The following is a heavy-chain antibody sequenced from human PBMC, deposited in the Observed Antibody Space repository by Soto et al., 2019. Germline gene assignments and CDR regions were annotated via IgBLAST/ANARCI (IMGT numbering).Heavy chain of an antibody. CDR2: IFWDDDK. J-gene: IGHJ5*02. CDR1: GFSLSTSDVG. D-gene: IGHD6-13*01. Sequence: QITLKESGPTLVKPTQTLTLTCTFSGFSLSTSDVGVGWIRQPPGKSLEWLAVIFWDDDKRYSPSLKNRLTISKDTSRNQVVLTMTNMDPVDTATCYCAHTKIGVAAGNRVYLLDPWGQGTLVTVSS. V-gene: IGHV2-5*02. CDR3: AHTKIGVAAGNRVYLLDP.